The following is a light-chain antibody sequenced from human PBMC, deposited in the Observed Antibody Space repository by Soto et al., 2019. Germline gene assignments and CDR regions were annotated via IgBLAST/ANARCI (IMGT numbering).Light chain of an antibody. CDR3: QHYGGSPMYT. CDR2: GTS. J-gene: IGKJ2*01. CDR1: QSVGSSY. V-gene: IGKV3-20*01. Sequence: IVLTQSPGTLSLSPGERATLSCGASQSVGSSYLAWYQQRLGQAPRLLIYGTSNRATGIPDRFSGSGSGTDFTLTISRLEPEDFAVYYCQHYGGSPMYTFGQGTKVEIK.